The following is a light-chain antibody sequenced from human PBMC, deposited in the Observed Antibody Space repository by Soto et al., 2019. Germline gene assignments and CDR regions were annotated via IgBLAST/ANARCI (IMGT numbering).Light chain of an antibody. CDR2: GAS. V-gene: IGKV3-15*01. CDR1: QSVSSN. J-gene: IGKJ2*01. CDR3: QQYNNWPLMYT. Sequence: EIVMTQSPATRSVSPGERATLSCRASQSVSSNLAWYQQKPGQAPRLLIYGASTRATGIPARFSGSGSGTGFTLTISSLQSEDFAVYYCQQYNNWPLMYTFGQGTKVDIK.